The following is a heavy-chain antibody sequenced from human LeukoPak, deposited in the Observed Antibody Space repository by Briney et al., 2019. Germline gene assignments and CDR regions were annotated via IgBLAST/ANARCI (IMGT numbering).Heavy chain of an antibody. CDR1: GGSISSSSYY. Sequence: SETLSLTCTVSGGSISSSSYYWGWIRQPPGKGLEWIGSIYYSGSTYYNPSLKSRVTISVDTSKNQFSLKLSSVTAADTAVYYRARHIVALVVLDAFDIWGQGTMVTVSS. V-gene: IGHV4-39*01. J-gene: IGHJ3*02. CDR3: ARHIVALVVLDAFDI. D-gene: IGHD2-2*01. CDR2: IYYSGST.